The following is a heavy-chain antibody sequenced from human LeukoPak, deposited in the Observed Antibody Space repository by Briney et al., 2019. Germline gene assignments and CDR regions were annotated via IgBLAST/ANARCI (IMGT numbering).Heavy chain of an antibody. CDR3: ARSLNLGSHTDY. CDR2: IYSGGST. D-gene: IGHD1-26*01. V-gene: IGHV3-53*01. J-gene: IGHJ4*02. CDR1: GFTVSSNY. Sequence: GGSLRLSCAASGFTVSSNYMSWVRQAPGKGLEWVSVIYSGGSTYYADSVKGRFTISRDNSKNTLYLQMNSLRAEDTAVYYCARSLNLGSHTDYWGQGTLVTVSS.